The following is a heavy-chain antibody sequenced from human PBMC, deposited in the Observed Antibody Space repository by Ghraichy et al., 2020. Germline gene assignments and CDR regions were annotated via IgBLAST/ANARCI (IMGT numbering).Heavy chain of an antibody. V-gene: IGHV1-18*01. J-gene: IGHJ4*02. CDR2: ISAYNGNT. CDR3: ARNYKPDFWSGPSHFDY. D-gene: IGHD3-3*01. CDR1: GYTFTSYG. Sequence: ASVKVSCKASGYTFTSYGISWVRQAPGQGLEWMGWISAYNGNTNYAQKLQGRVTMTTDTSTSTAYMELRSLRSDDTAVYYCARNYKPDFWSGPSHFDYWGQGTLVTVSS.